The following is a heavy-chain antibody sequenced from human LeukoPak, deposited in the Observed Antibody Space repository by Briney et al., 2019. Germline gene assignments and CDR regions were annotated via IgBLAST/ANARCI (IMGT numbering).Heavy chain of an antibody. CDR1: GFTFSSFW. J-gene: IGHJ6*02. CDR3: ARDDSYGGNSADYYYYGMDV. Sequence: GGSLRLSCAASGFTFSSFWMHWVRQAPGKGLVWVSRIDSDGRITSYADSVKGRFTISRDNAKNTLYLQMNSLRAEDTAVYYCARDDSYGGNSADYYYYGMDVWGQGTTVTVSS. V-gene: IGHV3-74*01. D-gene: IGHD4-23*01. CDR2: IDSDGRIT.